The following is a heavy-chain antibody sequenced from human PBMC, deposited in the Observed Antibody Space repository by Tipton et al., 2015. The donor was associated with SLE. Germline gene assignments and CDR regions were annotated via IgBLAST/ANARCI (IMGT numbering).Heavy chain of an antibody. V-gene: IGHV3-23*01. CDR2: ISGSGGST. Sequence: GSLRLSCAASGFTFSSYAMSWVRQAPGKGLEWVSAISGSGGSTYYADSVKGRFTISRDNSKNTLYLQMNSLRAEDTAVYYCAKEGYYGSGSPDGMDVWGQGTTVTVSS. J-gene: IGHJ6*02. CDR1: GFTFSSYA. CDR3: AKEGYYGSGSPDGMDV. D-gene: IGHD3-10*01.